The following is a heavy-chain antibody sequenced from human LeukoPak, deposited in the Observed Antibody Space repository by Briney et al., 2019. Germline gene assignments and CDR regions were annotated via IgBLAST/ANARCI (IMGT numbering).Heavy chain of an antibody. CDR2: IYTNGIT. J-gene: IGHJ3*02. CDR3: ARGVMTAIFAFDI. Sequence: SETLSLTCTVSGDSISDYYWSWIPQPAGKGRELFRSIYTNGITNYNPSHKRRVTTSVDTSKNQLSLRLSSVTAADTAVYYCARGVMTAIFAFDIWGQGTMVTVSS. CDR1: GDSISDYY. V-gene: IGHV4-4*07. D-gene: IGHD2-21*02.